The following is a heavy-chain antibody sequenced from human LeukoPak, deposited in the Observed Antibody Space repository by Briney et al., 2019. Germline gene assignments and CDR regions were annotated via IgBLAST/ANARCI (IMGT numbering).Heavy chain of an antibody. D-gene: IGHD3-10*01. CDR1: GGSISGYY. CDR2: IYYSGST. V-gene: IGHV4-59*12. J-gene: IGHJ3*02. Sequence: PSETLSLTCTVSGGSISGYYWSWIRQPPGKGLEWIGYIYYSGSTSYNPSLKSRVTISLDTSKNQFSLRLSSVTAADTAVYYCARYGSGSLGAFDSWGQGTMVTVSS. CDR3: ARYGSGSLGAFDS.